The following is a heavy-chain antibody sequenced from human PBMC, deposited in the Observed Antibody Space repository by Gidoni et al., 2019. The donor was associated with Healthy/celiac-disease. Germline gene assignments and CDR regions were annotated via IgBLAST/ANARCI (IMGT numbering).Heavy chain of an antibody. CDR3: ARDRPIVVVIAIASSSPNYFDY. V-gene: IGHV3-21*01. Sequence: EVQLVESGGGLVKPGGSLRLSCAASGFTFSSYSMNWVRQAPGKGLEWVSSISSSSSYIYYADSVKGRFTISRDNAKNSLYLQMNSLRAEDTAVYYCARDRPIVVVIAIASSSPNYFDYWGQGTLVTVSS. J-gene: IGHJ4*02. D-gene: IGHD2-21*01. CDR2: ISSSSSYI. CDR1: GFTFSSYS.